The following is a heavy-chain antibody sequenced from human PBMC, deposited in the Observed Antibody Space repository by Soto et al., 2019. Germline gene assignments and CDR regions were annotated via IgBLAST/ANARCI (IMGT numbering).Heavy chain of an antibody. J-gene: IGHJ6*02. CDR3: ARGGIAVAGYYYSGMDV. CDR2: INSDGSST. D-gene: IGHD6-19*01. Sequence: EVQLVESGGGLVQPGGSLRLSCAASGFTFSSYWMHWVRQAPGKGLVWVSRINSDGSSTSYADSVKGRFTISRDNAKNTLYLQMNSLRAEDTAVYYCARGGIAVAGYYYSGMDVWGQGTTVTVSS. V-gene: IGHV3-74*01. CDR1: GFTFSSYW.